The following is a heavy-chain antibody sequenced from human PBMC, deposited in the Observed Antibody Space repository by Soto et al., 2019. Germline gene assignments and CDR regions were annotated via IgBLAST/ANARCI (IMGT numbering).Heavy chain of an antibody. CDR1: GGSIGSQY. V-gene: IGHV4-59*11. D-gene: IGHD3-16*01. J-gene: IGHJ5*02. Sequence: SETLSLTCTVSGGSIGSQYWTWVRQSPGKGIEWIGHLHFRRYTNNNPTLHSRVTISSARSTNQNSLTLTSVTGADTAIYYCATYGGTESHTFCFDLWGRGAQVTVPQ. CDR2: LHFRRYT. CDR3: ATYGGTESHTFCFDL.